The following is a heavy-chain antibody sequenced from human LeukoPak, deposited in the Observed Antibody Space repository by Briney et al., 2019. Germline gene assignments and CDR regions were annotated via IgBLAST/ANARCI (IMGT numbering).Heavy chain of an antibody. D-gene: IGHD4-17*01. V-gene: IGHV4-34*01. CDR2: INHSGST. CDR1: GGSFSGYY. J-gene: IGHJ6*02. Sequence: SETLSLTCAVYGGSFSGYYWSWIRQPPGKGLEWIGEINHSGSTNYNPSLKSRVTISVDKSKNQFSLKLSSVTAADTAVYYCARETTVNHYYYYGMDVWGQGTTVTVSS. CDR3: ARETTVNHYYYYGMDV.